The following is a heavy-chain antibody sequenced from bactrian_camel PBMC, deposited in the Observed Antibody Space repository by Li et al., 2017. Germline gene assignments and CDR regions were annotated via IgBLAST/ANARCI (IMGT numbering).Heavy chain of an antibody. V-gene: IGHV3S53*01. Sequence: QVQLVESGGGSVQAGGSLRLSCGYNHRGNCMGWFRQAPGKEREGVATIDMDGTITYADSVKGRFTISKDKANNTLYLQMNSLKPEDTGLYYCSATSLRGITTGAGGPRSPSP. J-gene: IGHJ4*01. CDR2: IDMDGTI. CDR3: SATSLRGITT. CDR1: YNHRGNC. D-gene: IGHD4*01.